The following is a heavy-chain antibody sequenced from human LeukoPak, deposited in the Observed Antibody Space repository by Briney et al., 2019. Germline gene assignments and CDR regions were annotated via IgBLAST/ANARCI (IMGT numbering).Heavy chain of an antibody. CDR1: GFTFRSYG. V-gene: IGHV3-30*18. Sequence: GGSLRLSCAASGFTFRSYGMHWVRQAPGKGLEWVAFISYDGSNKYYADSVKGRFTISRDNSKNTLYLQMNSLRAEDTAVYYCAKDRGTTVVTPFGYWGQGTLVTVSS. D-gene: IGHD4-23*01. J-gene: IGHJ4*02. CDR2: ISYDGSNK. CDR3: AKDRGTTVVTPFGY.